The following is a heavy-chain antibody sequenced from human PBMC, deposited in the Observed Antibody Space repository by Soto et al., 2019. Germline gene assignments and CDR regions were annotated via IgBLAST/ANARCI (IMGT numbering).Heavy chain of an antibody. J-gene: IGHJ6*02. CDR3: ARVRITMVRGVIINYYYGMDV. CDR2: ISAYNGNT. Sequence: ASVKVSCKASGYTFTSYGISWVRQAPGQGLEWMGWISAYNGNTNYAQKLQGRVTMTTDTSTSTAYMELRSLRSDDTAVYYCARVRITMVRGVIINYYYGMDVWGQGATVTVSS. CDR1: GYTFTSYG. V-gene: IGHV1-18*01. D-gene: IGHD3-10*01.